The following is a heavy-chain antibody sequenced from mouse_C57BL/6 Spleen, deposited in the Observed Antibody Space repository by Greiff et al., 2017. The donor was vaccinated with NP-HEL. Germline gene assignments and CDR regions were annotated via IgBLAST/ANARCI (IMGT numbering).Heavy chain of an antibody. J-gene: IGHJ4*01. D-gene: IGHD4-1*01. CDR3: ARAGTLFYYAMDY. CDR1: GYSFTDYN. CDR2: INPNYGTT. V-gene: IGHV1-39*01. Sequence: EVQLQESGPELVKPGASVKISCKASGYSFTDYNMNWVKQSNGKSLQWIGVINPNYGTTSYNQKFKGKATLTVDQSSSTAYMQLNSLTSEDSAVYYCARAGTLFYYAMDYWGQGTSVTVSS.